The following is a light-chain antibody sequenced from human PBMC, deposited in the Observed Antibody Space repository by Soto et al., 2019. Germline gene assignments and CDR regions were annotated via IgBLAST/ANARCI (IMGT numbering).Light chain of an antibody. J-gene: IGKJ5*01. CDR1: QSVSSY. CDR2: DAS. Sequence: EIVLTQSPATLSLSPGERATLSCRASQSVSSYLAWYQQKPGQAPRLLIYDASNRATGIPARFSGSASGTDYALAASNLLRAEFAVDHCKQSGSWPLHAVGQGTRLEIK. CDR3: KQSGSWPLHA. V-gene: IGKV3-11*01.